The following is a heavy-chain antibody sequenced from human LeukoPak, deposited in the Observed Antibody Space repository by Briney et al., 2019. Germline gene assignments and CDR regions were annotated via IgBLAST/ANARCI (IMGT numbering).Heavy chain of an antibody. CDR1: GGSFSGYY. CDR2: INHSGST. J-gene: IGHJ4*02. V-gene: IGHV4-34*03. CDR3: ITEGSGWSYFDY. Sequence: SETLSLTCAVYGGSFSGYYWSWIRQPPGKGLEWIGEINHSGSTNYNPSLKSRVTISVDTSKNQFSLKLSSVTAADTAVYYCITEGSGWSYFDYWGQGTLVTVSS. D-gene: IGHD6-19*01.